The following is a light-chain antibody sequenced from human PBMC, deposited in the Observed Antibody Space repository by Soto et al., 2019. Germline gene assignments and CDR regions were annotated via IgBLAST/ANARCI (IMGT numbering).Light chain of an antibody. Sequence: QSVLTQPASVSGSPGQSITISCSGTSSDVGSYNLVSWYQQHPGKAPRIMIYEGSKRPSGVSDRFSGSQSGYTASLTLSGLQAEDEADYYCSSYAGSSTSYVFGTGTTVPVL. V-gene: IGLV2-23*01. CDR2: EGS. CDR3: SSYAGSSTSYV. J-gene: IGLJ1*01. CDR1: SSDVGSYNL.